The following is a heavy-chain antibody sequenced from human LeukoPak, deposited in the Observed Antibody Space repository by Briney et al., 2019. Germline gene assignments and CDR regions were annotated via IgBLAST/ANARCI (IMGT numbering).Heavy chain of an antibody. CDR3: ARDDYNRL. Sequence: GGSLRLSCAASGFIFCKSWMHWVRQAPGKGLVWVSRTDGSSTTYADSVKGRFSVSMDNAQNTLYLQMNSLRAEDTAVYYCARDDYNRLWGQGTLVTVSS. CDR2: TDGSST. CDR1: GFIFCKSW. V-gene: IGHV3-74*01. D-gene: IGHD1-14*01. J-gene: IGHJ4*02.